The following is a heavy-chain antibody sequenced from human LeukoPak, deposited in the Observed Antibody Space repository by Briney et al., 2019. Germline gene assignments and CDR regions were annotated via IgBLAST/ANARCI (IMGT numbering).Heavy chain of an antibody. J-gene: IGHJ4*02. Sequence: GGSLRLSCAASGFTFDDYAMHWVQQAPGKGLEWVSGISWNSGSIGYADSVKGRFTTSRDNAKNSLYLQMNSLRAEDTAVYYCARRFGSYYIDYWGQGTLVTVSS. CDR3: ARRFGSYYIDY. CDR1: GFTFDDYA. D-gene: IGHD1-26*01. CDR2: ISWNSGSI. V-gene: IGHV3-9*01.